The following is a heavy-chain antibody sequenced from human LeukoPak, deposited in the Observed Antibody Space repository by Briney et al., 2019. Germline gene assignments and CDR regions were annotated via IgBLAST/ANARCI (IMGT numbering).Heavy chain of an antibody. V-gene: IGHV4-34*01. CDR3: ARGPPIEPGILTGYYYFDY. Sequence: PSETLSLTCAVYGGSFSGYYWTCIRQPPGKGLEGIGEINHIVYTNYKSSLKTRATVSVDTSKNQFALTLSSVTAADTALYYCARGPPIEPGILTGYYYFDYWGQGTLVTVSS. CDR2: INHIVYT. CDR1: GGSFSGYY. D-gene: IGHD3-9*01. J-gene: IGHJ4*02.